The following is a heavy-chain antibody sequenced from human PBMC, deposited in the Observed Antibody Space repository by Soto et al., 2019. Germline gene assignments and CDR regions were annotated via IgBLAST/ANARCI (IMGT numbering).Heavy chain of an antibody. V-gene: IGHV1-69*01. Sequence: QVQLVQSGAEVKKPGSSVKVSCKASGGTFSSYAISWVRQAPGQGLEWMGGIIPIFGTANYAQKFQGRVTITADESTSTAYMERSSLRAEDTAVYYCARDGSGYYGSTPAGGDFDYWGQGTLVTVSS. CDR2: IIPIFGTA. D-gene: IGHD3-10*01. CDR3: ARDGSGYYGSTPAGGDFDY. J-gene: IGHJ4*02. CDR1: GGTFSSYA.